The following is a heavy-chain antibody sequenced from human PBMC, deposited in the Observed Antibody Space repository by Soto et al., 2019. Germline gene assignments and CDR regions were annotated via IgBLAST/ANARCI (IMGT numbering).Heavy chain of an antibody. CDR3: ARGGDWKFDY. CDR1: GGSININKW. V-gene: IGHV4-4*02. J-gene: IGHJ4*02. Sequence: QVQLQESGPGPVKPSGTLSLTCTVSGGSININKWWTWVRQPPGKGLEWVGEIHPSGRTNYSPALKSRLILSVDKSNNQLSLKLTSLTAADTAVYYCARGGDWKFDYWGQGTQVTVSA. CDR2: IHPSGRT. D-gene: IGHD1-1*01.